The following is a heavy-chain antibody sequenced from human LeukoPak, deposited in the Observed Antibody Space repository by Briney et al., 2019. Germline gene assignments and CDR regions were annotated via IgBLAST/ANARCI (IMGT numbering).Heavy chain of an antibody. CDR2: ISSSGSTI. V-gene: IGHV3-11*04. CDR3: ARDREGRTPGIAAAGTLDY. J-gene: IGHJ4*02. Sequence: GGSLRLSCAASGFTFSDYYMSWIRQAPGKGLEWVSYISSSGSTIYYADSVKGRFTISRDNAKNSLYLQMNSLRAEDTAVYYCARDREGRTPGIAAAGTLDYWGQGTLVTVSS. D-gene: IGHD6-13*01. CDR1: GFTFSDYY.